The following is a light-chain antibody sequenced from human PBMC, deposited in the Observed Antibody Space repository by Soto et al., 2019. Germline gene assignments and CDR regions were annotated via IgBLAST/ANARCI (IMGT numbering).Light chain of an antibody. Sequence: DFRMTQSQSSLSASVGDRVTITCRASQAFRNYLAWYQQKPGKVPKVLIYAASTLQSGVPSRFSGSGSGTDFTLTISSLQPEDVATYYCQKYDSAEWTFGQGTRVEIK. CDR3: QKYDSAEWT. J-gene: IGKJ1*01. CDR1: QAFRNY. CDR2: AAS. V-gene: IGKV1-27*01.